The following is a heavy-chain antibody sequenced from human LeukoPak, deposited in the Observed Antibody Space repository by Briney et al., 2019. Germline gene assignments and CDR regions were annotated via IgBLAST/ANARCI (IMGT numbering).Heavy chain of an antibody. CDR2: INHSGST. J-gene: IGHJ4*02. Sequence: NPSETLSLTCAVYGGSFSGYYWSRIRQPPGKGLEWIGEINHSGSTNYNPSLKSRVTISVDTSKNQFSLKLSSVTAADTAVYYCARRPPLPYSSSWYGGYFDYWGQGTLVTVSS. CDR3: ARRPPLPYSSSWYGGYFDY. D-gene: IGHD6-13*01. V-gene: IGHV4-34*01. CDR1: GGSFSGYY.